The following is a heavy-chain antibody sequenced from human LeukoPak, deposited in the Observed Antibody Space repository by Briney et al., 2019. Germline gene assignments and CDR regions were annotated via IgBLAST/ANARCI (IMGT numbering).Heavy chain of an antibody. V-gene: IGHV3-21*01. CDR2: ISSSSSYI. CDR3: ARDCECGTWDDAFDI. CDR1: GFTFSSYS. D-gene: IGHD1-26*01. J-gene: IGHJ3*02. Sequence: GGSLRLSCAASGFTFSSYSMNWVRQAPRKGLEWVSSISSSSSYIYYADSVKGRFTISRDNAKNSLYLQMNSLRAEDTAVYYCARDCECGTWDDAFDIWGQGTMVTVSS.